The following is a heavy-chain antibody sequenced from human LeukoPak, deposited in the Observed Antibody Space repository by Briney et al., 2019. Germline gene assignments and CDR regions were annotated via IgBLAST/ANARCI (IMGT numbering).Heavy chain of an antibody. CDR2: IIPIFGTA. CDR3: ARGDDSGYDSDFDY. Sequence: SVKVSCKASGGTFSSYAISWVRQAPGQGLEWMGGIIPIFGTADYAQKFQGRVTITADKSTSTAYMELSSLRSEDTAVYYCARGDDSGYDSDFDYWGQGTLVTVSS. J-gene: IGHJ4*02. D-gene: IGHD5-12*01. V-gene: IGHV1-69*06. CDR1: GGTFSSYA.